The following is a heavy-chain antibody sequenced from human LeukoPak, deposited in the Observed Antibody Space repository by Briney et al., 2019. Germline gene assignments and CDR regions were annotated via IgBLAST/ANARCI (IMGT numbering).Heavy chain of an antibody. J-gene: IGHJ4*02. CDR3: AKPTDDYSNYFDY. V-gene: IGHV3-30*02. Sequence: QPGGSLRLSCAASGFTFSSYGMHWVRKAPGKGLEWVAFIRYDGSNKYYADSVKGRFTISRDNSKNTLYLQMNSLRAEDTAVYYCAKPTDDYSNYFDYWGQGTLVTVSS. D-gene: IGHD4-11*01. CDR1: GFTFSSYG. CDR2: IRYDGSNK.